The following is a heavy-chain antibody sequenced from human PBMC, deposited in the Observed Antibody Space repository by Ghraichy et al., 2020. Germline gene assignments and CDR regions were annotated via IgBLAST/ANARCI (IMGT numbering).Heavy chain of an antibody. CDR3: AKQTTVVRGVISPFDI. Sequence: GGSLRLSCAASGFIFSSYGVSWVRQAPGKGLEWVSAIGGSGGDTYYADSVKGRFTISRDNSKNTLYLQMNSLRAEDTAVYYCAKQTTVVRGVISPFDIWGQGTMVTVSA. D-gene: IGHD3-10*01. CDR2: IGGSGGDT. J-gene: IGHJ3*02. V-gene: IGHV3-23*01. CDR1: GFIFSSYG.